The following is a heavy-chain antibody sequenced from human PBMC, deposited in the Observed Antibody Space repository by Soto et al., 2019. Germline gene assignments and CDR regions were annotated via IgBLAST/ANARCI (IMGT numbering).Heavy chain of an antibody. CDR1: GYSFTSYW. CDR2: IDPSDSYT. Sequence: PGEALKISCKGSGYSFTSYWISWVRQMPGKGLEWMGRIDPSDSYTNYSPSFQGHVTISADKSISTAYLQWSSLKASDTAMYYCARLSSEDNYYYYYGMDVWGQGTTVTVSS. CDR3: ARLSSEDNYYYYYGMDV. J-gene: IGHJ6*02. V-gene: IGHV5-10-1*01. D-gene: IGHD2-15*01.